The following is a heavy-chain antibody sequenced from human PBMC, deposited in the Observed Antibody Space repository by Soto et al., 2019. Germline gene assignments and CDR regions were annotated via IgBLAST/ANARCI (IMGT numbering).Heavy chain of an antibody. Sequence: LSLTCTVSGGSVSSGSYYWNWIRQPPGKGLEWVGYIYHSGSTNYNPSLKSRVTISVDTSKNQSSLKLSSVTAADTAVYYCAREGYCSSISCYRGGDYWGQGTLVTVSS. V-gene: IGHV4-61*01. D-gene: IGHD2-2*02. CDR2: IYHSGST. J-gene: IGHJ4*02. CDR1: GGSVSSGSYY. CDR3: AREGYCSSISCYRGGDY.